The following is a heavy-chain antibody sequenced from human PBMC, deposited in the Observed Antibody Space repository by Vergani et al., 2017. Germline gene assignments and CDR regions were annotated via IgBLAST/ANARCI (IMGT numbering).Heavy chain of an antibody. CDR1: VVSMQIVSFY. D-gene: IGHD1-14*01. V-gene: IGHV4-61*02. Sequence: QVQLHESGPGLLKPSETLSLICSVSVVSMQIVSFYWTWIRQTAERSLEWMGRVYPSGTTNYNPSLNGRVTIFVDKSKNLLSLRLNSVTAADTAVYYCARGETRNDWFDPWGQGTLVTVSS. CDR3: ARGETRNDWFDP. J-gene: IGHJ5*02. CDR2: VYPSGTT.